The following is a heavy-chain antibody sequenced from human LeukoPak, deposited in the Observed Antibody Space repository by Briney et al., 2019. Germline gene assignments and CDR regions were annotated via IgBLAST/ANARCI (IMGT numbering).Heavy chain of an antibody. V-gene: IGHV3-48*03. CDR2: ISSSGSTI. CDR3: ARDLRGSYYN. D-gene: IGHD1-26*01. CDR1: GFTFSSYE. J-gene: IGHJ4*02. Sequence: GGSLRLSCAASGFTFSSYEMNWVRQAPGKGLEWVSYISSSGSTIYYADSVKGRFTISRDSAKNSLYLQMNSLRAEDTAVYYCARDLRGSYYNWGQGTLVTVSS.